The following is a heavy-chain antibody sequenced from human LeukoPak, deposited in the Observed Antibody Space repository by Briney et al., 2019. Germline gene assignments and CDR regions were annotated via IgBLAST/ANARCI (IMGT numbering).Heavy chain of an antibody. CDR1: GFTFSSYE. J-gene: IGHJ1*01. V-gene: IGHV3-48*03. CDR2: ISSSGSTI. CDR3: AKEFTSYTSGWFFQH. D-gene: IGHD6-13*01. Sequence: GGSLRLSCAASGFTFSSYEMNWVRRAPGKGLEWVSCISSSGSTISYADSVKGRFTISRDNAKNSLYLQMNSLRAEDTAVYYCAKEFTSYTSGWFFQHWGQGTLVTVSS.